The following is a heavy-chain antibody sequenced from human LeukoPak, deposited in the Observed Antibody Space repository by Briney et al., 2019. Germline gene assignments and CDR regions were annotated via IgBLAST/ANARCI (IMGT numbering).Heavy chain of an antibody. V-gene: IGHV3-23*01. CDR3: ARWNGYADY. Sequence: GGSLRLSCAASGFTFNSYGMSWVRQAPGKGLEWVSGFSSSGNTYYADSVKGRFTISRDNSKNTLYLQMNTLRVDDTAVYYCARWNGYADYWGQGTLVTVSS. D-gene: IGHD2-2*01. CDR1: GFTFNSYG. CDR2: FSSSGNT. J-gene: IGHJ4*02.